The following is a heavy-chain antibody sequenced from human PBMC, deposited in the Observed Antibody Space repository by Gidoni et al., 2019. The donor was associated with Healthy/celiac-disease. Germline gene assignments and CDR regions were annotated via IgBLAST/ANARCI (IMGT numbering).Heavy chain of an antibody. CDR3: ASHGVVAAAGTHFDY. CDR1: GFTFSSYW. D-gene: IGHD6-13*01. CDR2: IKQDGSEK. Sequence: EVQLVESGGGLVQPGGSLRLSCAASGFTFSSYWMSWVRQAPGKGLEWVANIKQDGSEKYYVDSVKGRFTISRDNAKNSLYLQMNSLRAEDTAVYYCASHGVVAAAGTHFDYWGQGTLVTVSS. J-gene: IGHJ4*02. V-gene: IGHV3-7*01.